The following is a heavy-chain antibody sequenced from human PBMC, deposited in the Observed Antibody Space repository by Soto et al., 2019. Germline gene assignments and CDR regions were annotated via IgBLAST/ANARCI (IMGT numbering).Heavy chain of an antibody. J-gene: IGHJ5*02. V-gene: IGHV3-11*06. CDR2: ISSSSSYT. CDR1: GFTFSDYY. D-gene: IGHD3-3*01. CDR3: ARPITIFGVPRSWFDP. Sequence: QVQLVESGGGLVKPGGSLRLSCAASGFTFSDYYMSWIRQAPGKGLEWVSYISSSSSYTNYADSVKGRFTISRDNAKNSLYLQMNSLRAEDTAVYYCARPITIFGVPRSWFDPWGQGTLVTVSS.